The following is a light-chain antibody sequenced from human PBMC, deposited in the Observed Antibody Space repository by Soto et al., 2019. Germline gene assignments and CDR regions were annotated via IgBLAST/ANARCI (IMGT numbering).Light chain of an antibody. Sequence: QSVLTQTPSASGTPGQWVAISCSGSKSNIGSVSVNWYQQLPGAAPKLLIYGNNQRPSGVPDRFSGSKSGTSATLGITGFQTGDEADYYCGSWDSSLSAYVFGTGTKVTVL. J-gene: IGLJ1*01. CDR2: GNN. CDR3: GSWDSSLSAYV. V-gene: IGLV1-44*01. CDR1: KSNIGSVS.